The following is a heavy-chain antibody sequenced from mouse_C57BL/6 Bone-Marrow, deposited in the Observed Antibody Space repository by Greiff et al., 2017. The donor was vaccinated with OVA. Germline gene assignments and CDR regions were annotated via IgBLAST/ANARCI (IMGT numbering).Heavy chain of an antibody. CDR1: GYTFTSYW. J-gene: IGHJ3*01. Sequence: VQLQQPGAELVKPGASVKLSCKASGYTFTSYWMQWVKQRPGQGLEWIGEIDPSDSYTNYNQKFKGKATLTVETSSSTAYMQLSSLTSEDSAVYYCAGYYDYDGYAYWGQGTLVTVSA. CDR2: IDPSDSYT. D-gene: IGHD2-4*01. CDR3: AGYYDYDGYAY. V-gene: IGHV1-50*01.